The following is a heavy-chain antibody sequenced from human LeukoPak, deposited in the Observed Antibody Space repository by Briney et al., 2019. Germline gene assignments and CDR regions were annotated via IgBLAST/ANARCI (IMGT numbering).Heavy chain of an antibody. V-gene: IGHV3-23*01. CDR3: AKAPVRLRFLEWLLYGDY. CDR1: GFTFSNYA. J-gene: IGHJ4*02. Sequence: GGSLRLSCAASGFTFSNYAMTWVRQAPGKGLEWVSTISGSGGSTYYADSVKGRFTISRDNSKNTLYLQMNSLRAEDTAVYYCAKAPVRLRFLEWLLYGDYWGQGTLVTVSS. D-gene: IGHD3-3*01. CDR2: ISGSGGST.